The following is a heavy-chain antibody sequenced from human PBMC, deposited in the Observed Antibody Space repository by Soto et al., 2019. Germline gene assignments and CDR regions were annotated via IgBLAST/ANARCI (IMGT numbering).Heavy chain of an antibody. J-gene: IGHJ4*02. Sequence: QLQLQESGPGLVKPSETLSLTCTVSGGSISSSSYFWGWIRQPPGKGLEWIGNIYYSGSTYYNPSLKSRVPISVDKSKNQFSLKLSSVPAADTAVYYCAKTGDSSGYYYTFDYWGQGTLVTVSS. V-gene: IGHV4-39*01. CDR1: GGSISSSSYF. CDR3: AKTGDSSGYYYTFDY. D-gene: IGHD3-22*01. CDR2: IYYSGST.